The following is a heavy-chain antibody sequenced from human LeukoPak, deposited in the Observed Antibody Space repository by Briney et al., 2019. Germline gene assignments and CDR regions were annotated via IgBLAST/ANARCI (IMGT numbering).Heavy chain of an antibody. D-gene: IGHD3-22*01. Sequence: GGSLRLSCAASGFTFSSYAVSWVRQAPGKGLEWVSAISGSGGSTYYADSVKGRFTISRDNSKNTLYLQMNSLRAEDTAVYYCAKCYDSSGYYYQLIDYWGQGTLVTVSS. CDR1: GFTFSSYA. J-gene: IGHJ4*02. CDR3: AKCYDSSGYYYQLIDY. CDR2: ISGSGGST. V-gene: IGHV3-23*01.